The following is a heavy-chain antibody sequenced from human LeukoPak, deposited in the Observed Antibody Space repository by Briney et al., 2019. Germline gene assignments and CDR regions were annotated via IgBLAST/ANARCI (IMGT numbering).Heavy chain of an antibody. CDR2: ISSSSSYI. D-gene: IGHD4-17*01. CDR3: ARDYDYGDYDGGY. J-gene: IGHJ4*02. CDR1: GFTFSSYW. Sequence: GGSLRLSCAASGFTFSSYWMSWVRQAPGKGLEWVSSISSSSSYIYYADSVKGRFTISRDNAKNSLYLQMNSLRAEDTAVYYCARDYDYGDYDGGYWGQGTLVTVSS. V-gene: IGHV3-21*01.